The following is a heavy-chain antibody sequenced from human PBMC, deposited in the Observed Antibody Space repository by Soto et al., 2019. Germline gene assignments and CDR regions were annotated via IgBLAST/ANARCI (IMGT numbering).Heavy chain of an antibody. Sequence: QVQLVQSGAEVKRPGASVKVACKASGYSFTTHALHWVRQAPGQSLQWLGWINGGNGYTRYSQDFQGRVSFARDSSSSTAYMELRSLRLEHTAVYYCARGAVRFEEALLPDYWGQGSLITVSS. CDR2: INGGNGYT. V-gene: IGHV1-3*01. CDR1: GYSFTTHA. CDR3: ARGAVRFEEALLPDY. D-gene: IGHD6-19*01. J-gene: IGHJ4*02.